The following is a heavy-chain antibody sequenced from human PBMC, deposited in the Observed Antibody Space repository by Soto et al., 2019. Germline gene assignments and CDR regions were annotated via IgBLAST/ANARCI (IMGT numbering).Heavy chain of an antibody. CDR1: GGSISSGGYS. CDR2: IYHSGST. D-gene: IGHD3-16*01. CDR3: ARTYGKRSRYFDY. J-gene: IGHJ4*02. Sequence: SETLSLTCAVSGGSISSGGYSWSWIRQPPGKGLEWIGYIYHSGSTYYNPSLKSRVTISVDRSKNQFSLKLSSVTAADTAVYYCARTYGKRSRYFDYWGQGTLVTVSS. V-gene: IGHV4-30-2*01.